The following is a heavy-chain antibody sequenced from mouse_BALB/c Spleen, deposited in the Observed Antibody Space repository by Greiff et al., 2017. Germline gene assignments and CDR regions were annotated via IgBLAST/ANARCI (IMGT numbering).Heavy chain of an antibody. CDR1: GFSLTSYG. V-gene: IGHV2-9*02. Sequence: VQRVESGPGLVAPSQSLSITCTVSGFSLTSYGVHWVRQPPGKGLEWLGVIWAGGSTNYNSALMSRLSISKDNSKSQVFLKMNSLQTDDTAMYYCARDRPYGNYPLDYWGQGTSVTVSS. D-gene: IGHD2-1*01. CDR3: ARDRPYGNYPLDY. CDR2: IWAGGST. J-gene: IGHJ4*01.